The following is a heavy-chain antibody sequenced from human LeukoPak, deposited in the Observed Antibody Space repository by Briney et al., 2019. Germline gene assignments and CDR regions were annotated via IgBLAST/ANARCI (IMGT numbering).Heavy chain of an antibody. CDR3: ARDDGILRFDP. CDR2: IKQDGSEK. CDR1: GFTFSNYF. J-gene: IGHJ5*02. D-gene: IGHD1-14*01. V-gene: IGHV3-7*01. Sequence: GGSLRLSCAASGFTFSNYFMSWVRQAPGKGLEWVANIKQDGSEKYYVDSAKGRFTISRDNAKNSLYLQMNSLSAEDTAVYYCARDDGILRFDPWGQGTLVTVSS.